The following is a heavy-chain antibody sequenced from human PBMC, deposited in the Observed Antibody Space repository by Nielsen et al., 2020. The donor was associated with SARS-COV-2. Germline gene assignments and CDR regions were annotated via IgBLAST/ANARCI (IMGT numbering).Heavy chain of an antibody. D-gene: IGHD6-13*01. CDR3: ARGDGSSWFAN. CDR1: TFTLSREN. J-gene: IGHJ5*02. CDR2: INPRGSPI. V-gene: IGHV3-48*04. Sequence: GGSLRLSCVDSTFTLSRENMNWVRQAPGKGLEWLSYINPRGSPIFYADSVRGWFTISRDNAKNSLYLEMTSLRAEDTGLYYCARGDGSSWFANWGQGTPVTVSS.